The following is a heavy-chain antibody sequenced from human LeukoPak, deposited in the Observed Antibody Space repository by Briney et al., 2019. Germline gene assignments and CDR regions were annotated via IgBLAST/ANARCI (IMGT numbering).Heavy chain of an antibody. CDR3: ARVVYVDIVAGDWFDP. Sequence: SVKVSCKASGGTFSSYAISWVRQAPGQGLEWMGGIIPIFGTANYAQKFQGRVTITADESTSTAYMELRSLRSDDTAVYYCARVVYVDIVAGDWFDPWGQGTLVTVSS. D-gene: IGHD5-12*01. CDR2: IIPIFGTA. V-gene: IGHV1-69*13. J-gene: IGHJ5*02. CDR1: GGTFSSYA.